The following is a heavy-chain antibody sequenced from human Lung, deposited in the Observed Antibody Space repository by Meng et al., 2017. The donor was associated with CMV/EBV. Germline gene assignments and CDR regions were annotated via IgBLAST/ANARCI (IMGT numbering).Heavy chain of an antibody. CDR1: GFTFSTYS. CDR2: FYRSGST. J-gene: IGHJ3*02. CDR3: ASDSSGFYNDVFDI. D-gene: IGHD3-22*01. V-gene: IGHV3-66*02. Sequence: GGSLRLXCAASGFTFSTYSMNWVRQAPGKGLEWVSVFYRSGSTYYADSVKGRFTIARDNSKNTLYLQMKSLRVEDTAVYYCASDSSGFYNDVFDIWGQGTXVTVSS.